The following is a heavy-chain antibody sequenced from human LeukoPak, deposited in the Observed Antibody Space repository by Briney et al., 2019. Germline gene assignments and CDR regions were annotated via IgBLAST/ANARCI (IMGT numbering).Heavy chain of an antibody. CDR1: GGSVSDYY. CDR2: IYHTGST. V-gene: IGHV4-59*08. D-gene: IGHD3-3*01. J-gene: IGHJ4*02. Sequence: SETLSLTCTISGGSVSDYYWSWIRQSPGKGLEWIGYIYHTGSTSYSPSLKSRVTISSDTSQNQFSLILTSVTAADTAVYYSARVPSDDDFWSGYLPYFDYWGQGNLVTVSS. CDR3: ARVPSDDDFWSGYLPYFDY.